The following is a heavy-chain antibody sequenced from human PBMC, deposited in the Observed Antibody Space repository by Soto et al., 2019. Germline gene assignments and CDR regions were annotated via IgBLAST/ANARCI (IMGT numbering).Heavy chain of an antibody. CDR3: ARGKTYYYDSSGYHFDY. V-gene: IGHV4-30-4*01. CDR1: GGSISSGDYY. CDR2: IYYSGST. D-gene: IGHD3-22*01. J-gene: IGHJ4*02. Sequence: SETLSLTCTVSGGSISSGDYYWSWIRQPPGKGLEWIGYIYYSGSTYYNPSLKSRVTISVDTSKNQFSLKLSSVTAADTAVYYCARGKTYYYDSSGYHFDYWGQGTLVPVSS.